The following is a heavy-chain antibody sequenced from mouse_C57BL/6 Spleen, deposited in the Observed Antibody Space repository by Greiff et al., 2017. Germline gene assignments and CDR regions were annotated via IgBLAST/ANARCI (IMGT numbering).Heavy chain of an antibody. CDR2: IYPGGGYT. Sequence: QVQLQQSGAELVRPGTSVKMSCKASGYTFTNYWIGWAKQRPGHGLEWIGDIYPGGGYTNYNEKFKGKATLTADKSSSTAYMQFSSLTSEDSAIXYCARRYGSSYGWFAYWGQGTLVTVSA. J-gene: IGHJ3*01. V-gene: IGHV1-63*01. CDR1: GYTFTNYW. D-gene: IGHD1-1*01. CDR3: ARRYGSSYGWFAY.